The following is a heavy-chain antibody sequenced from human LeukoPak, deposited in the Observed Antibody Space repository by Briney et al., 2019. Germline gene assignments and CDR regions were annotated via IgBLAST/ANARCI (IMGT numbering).Heavy chain of an antibody. CDR2: ISSDGSNK. CDR3: AKVARTTVTTYYPEYFQH. D-gene: IGHD4-17*01. J-gene: IGHJ1*01. Sequence: GGSLRLSCAASGFTFSSYGMHWVRQAPGKGLEWVAVISSDGSNKYYADSVKGRFTISRDNSKNTLYLQMNSLRAEDTAVYYCAKVARTTVTTYYPEYFQHWGQGTLVTVSS. V-gene: IGHV3-30*18. CDR1: GFTFSSYG.